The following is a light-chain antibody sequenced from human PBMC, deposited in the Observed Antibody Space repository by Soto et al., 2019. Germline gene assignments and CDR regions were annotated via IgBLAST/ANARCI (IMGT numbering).Light chain of an antibody. Sequence: DIQMTQSPFSLSAPVGDRVTITCRASQSISNYLNWYQQKQGKAPKLLIYAASTLQSGVPSRFSGSGSGTDFTLTISSLQPEDSATYYCQQSYGTPIIFGQGTRLETK. J-gene: IGKJ5*01. CDR3: QQSYGTPII. V-gene: IGKV1-39*01. CDR2: AAS. CDR1: QSISNY.